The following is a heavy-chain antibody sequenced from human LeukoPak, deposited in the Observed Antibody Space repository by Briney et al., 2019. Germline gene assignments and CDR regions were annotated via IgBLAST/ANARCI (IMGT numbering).Heavy chain of an antibody. CDR3: ARDRIQIPAATDDAFDI. D-gene: IGHD2-2*01. J-gene: IGHJ3*02. CDR2: IYTSGST. CDR1: GGAISSYY. Sequence: SETLSLTCTVSGGAISSYYWSWIRQPAGKGLEWIGRIYTSGSTNYSPSLKSRVTMSVDTSKNQFSLKLSSVTAADTAVYYCARDRIQIPAATDDAFDIWGQGTMVTVSS. V-gene: IGHV4-4*07.